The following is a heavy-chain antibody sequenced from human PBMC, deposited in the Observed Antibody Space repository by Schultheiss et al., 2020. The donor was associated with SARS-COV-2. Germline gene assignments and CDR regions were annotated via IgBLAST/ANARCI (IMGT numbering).Heavy chain of an antibody. CDR1: GFTFSNSD. D-gene: IGHD3-3*01. CDR2: IYSGGST. J-gene: IGHJ4*02. Sequence: GGSLRLSCAASGFTFSNSDMNWVHQAPGKGLEWVSVIYSGGSTYYADSVKGRFTISRDNSKNTLYLQMSSLRAEDTAVYYCVKDRTPDFWSGYRPFDYWGQGTLVTVSS. V-gene: IGHV3-66*01. CDR3: VKDRTPDFWSGYRPFDY.